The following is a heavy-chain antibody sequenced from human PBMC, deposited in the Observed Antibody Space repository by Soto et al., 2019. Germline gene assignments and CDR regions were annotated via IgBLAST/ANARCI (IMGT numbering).Heavy chain of an antibody. Sequence: EVQLVESGGGLNQPGRSLRLSCVVSGFTVSSTNYMSWVRQAPGKGLECVSVIYSGGTTFYADSVKGRFTISRDNSKNTLYLQMNSLRAEDTAVYYCHGYGYWGQGTLVTVSS. J-gene: IGHJ4*02. CDR3: HGYGY. V-gene: IGHV3-53*01. CDR1: GFTVSSTNY. D-gene: IGHD5-12*01. CDR2: IYSGGTT.